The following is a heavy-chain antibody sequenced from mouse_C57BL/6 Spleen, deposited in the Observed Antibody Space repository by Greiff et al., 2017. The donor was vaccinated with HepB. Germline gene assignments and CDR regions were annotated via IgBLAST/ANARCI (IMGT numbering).Heavy chain of an antibody. Sequence: EVKLMESGGGLVQPGGSLKLSCAASGFTFSDYGMAWVRQAPRKGPEWVAFISNLAYSIYYADTVTGRFTISRENAKNTLYLEMSSLRSEDTAMYYCARQKGYDYDWYFDVWGTGTTVTVSS. CDR2: ISNLAYSI. V-gene: IGHV5-15*01. D-gene: IGHD2-4*01. CDR3: ARQKGYDYDWYFDV. CDR1: GFTFSDYG. J-gene: IGHJ1*03.